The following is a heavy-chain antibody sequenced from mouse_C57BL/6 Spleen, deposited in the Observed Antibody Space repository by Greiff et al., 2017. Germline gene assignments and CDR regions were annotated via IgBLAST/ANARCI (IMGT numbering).Heavy chain of an antibody. CDR2: IYPGDGDT. CDR3: ARHSTVEGAFAY. J-gene: IGHJ3*01. CDR1: GYAFSSYW. D-gene: IGHD1-1*01. Sequence: QVQLQQSGAELVKPGASVKISCKASGYAFSSYWMNWVKQRPGKGLEWIGQIYPGDGDTNYNGKFKGKATLTADKSSSTAYMQLSSLTSEDSAVYFCARHSTVEGAFAYWGQGTLVTVSA. V-gene: IGHV1-80*01.